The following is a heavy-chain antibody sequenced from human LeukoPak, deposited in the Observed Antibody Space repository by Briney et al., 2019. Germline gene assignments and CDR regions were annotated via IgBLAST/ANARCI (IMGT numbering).Heavy chain of an antibody. CDR1: GGSFSGYY. J-gene: IGHJ5*02. D-gene: IGHD3-10*01. Sequence: SETLSLTCAVYGGSFSGYYWSWIRQPPGKGLEWIGEINHSGSTNYNPSLKSRVTISVDTSRNQFSLKLSSVTAADTAVYYCARGRAGWYYYSPWGQGTLVTVSS. CDR2: INHSGST. CDR3: ARGRAGWYYYSP. V-gene: IGHV4-34*01.